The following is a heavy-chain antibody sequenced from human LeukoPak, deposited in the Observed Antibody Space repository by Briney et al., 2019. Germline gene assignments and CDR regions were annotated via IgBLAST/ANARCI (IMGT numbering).Heavy chain of an antibody. D-gene: IGHD3-22*01. CDR3: ARHIDYDSSGYYAFDY. CDR2: IYYSGST. Sequence: SETLSLTCTVSGGSISSGGYYWSWIRQPPGKGLEWIGYIYYSGSTNYNPSPKSRVTISVDTSKNQFSLKLSSVTAADTAVYYCARHIDYDSSGYYAFDYWGQGTLVTVSS. J-gene: IGHJ4*02. CDR1: GGSISSGGYY. V-gene: IGHV4-61*08.